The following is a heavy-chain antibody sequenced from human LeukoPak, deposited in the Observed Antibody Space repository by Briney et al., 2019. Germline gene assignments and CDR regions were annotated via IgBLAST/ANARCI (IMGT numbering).Heavy chain of an antibody. CDR3: ARELEYYDYIWGINWFDP. V-gene: IGHV4-31*03. CDR1: GASVSSGGYY. Sequence: SETLSLTCSVSGASVSSGGYYWSWIRQHPGKGLEWIGYIYYSGSTYYNPSLKSRVTISVDTSKNQFSLKLSSVTAADTAVYYCARELEYYDYIWGINWFDPWGQGTLVTVSS. D-gene: IGHD3-16*01. CDR2: IYYSGST. J-gene: IGHJ5*02.